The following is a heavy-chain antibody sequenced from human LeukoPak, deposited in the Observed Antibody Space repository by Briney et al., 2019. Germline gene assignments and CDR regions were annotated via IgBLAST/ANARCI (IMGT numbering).Heavy chain of an antibody. D-gene: IGHD1-1*01. V-gene: IGHV3-30*04. J-gene: IGHJ4*02. CDR2: ISYDGSNK. CDR3: ARELEDQFDY. CDR1: GFTFSSYA. Sequence: PGGSLRLSCAASGFTFSSYAMHWVRQAPGKGLEWVAVISYDGSNKYCADSVKGRFTISRDNSKNTLYLQMNSLRAEDTAVYYCARELEDQFDYWGQGTLVTVSS.